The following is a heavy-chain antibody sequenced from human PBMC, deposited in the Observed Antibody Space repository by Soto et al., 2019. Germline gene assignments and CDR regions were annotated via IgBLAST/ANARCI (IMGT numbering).Heavy chain of an antibody. J-gene: IGHJ5*02. CDR1: GGTFSSYT. CDR3: ARGYSGYDENWFDP. Sequence: SVKVSCKASGGTFSSYTISWVRQAPGQGPEWMGRIIPILGIANYAQKFQGRVTITADKSTSTAYMELSSLRSEDTAVYYCARGYSGYDENWFDPWGQGTPVTVSS. V-gene: IGHV1-69*02. D-gene: IGHD5-12*01. CDR2: IIPILGIA.